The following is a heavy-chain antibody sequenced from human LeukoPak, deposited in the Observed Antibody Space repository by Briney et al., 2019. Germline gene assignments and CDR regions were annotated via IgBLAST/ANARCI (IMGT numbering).Heavy chain of an antibody. J-gene: IGHJ4*02. V-gene: IGHV3-23*01. CDR1: GFTFSSYA. CDR2: ISDSGGST. CDR3: ATRGGDY. Sequence: GGSLRLSCAASGFTFSSYATSWVRQAPGKGLEWVSAISDSGGSTYYADSVKGRFTISRDNSKNTLYLQMNSLRADDMAVYYCATRGGDYWGQGTLVTVSS.